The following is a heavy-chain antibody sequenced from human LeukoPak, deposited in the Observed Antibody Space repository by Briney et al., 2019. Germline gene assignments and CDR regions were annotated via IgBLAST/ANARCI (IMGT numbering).Heavy chain of an antibody. J-gene: IGHJ6*02. CDR3: ARDFCTACNYYFYGMDV. V-gene: IGHV3-9*01. D-gene: IGHD2-8*01. Sequence: GGSLRLSCAASGFSIDEYVMHWVRQVPGGGLEWVSGISRDSANIGYADSLRGRFTISRDNAKNSLYLQMNSLTSEDTALYYCARDFCTACNYYFYGMDVWGRGPTVTVSS. CDR2: ISRDSANI. CDR1: GFSIDEYV.